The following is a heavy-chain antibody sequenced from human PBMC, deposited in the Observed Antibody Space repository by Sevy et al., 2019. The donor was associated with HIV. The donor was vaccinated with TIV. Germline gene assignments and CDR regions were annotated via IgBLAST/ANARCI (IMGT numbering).Heavy chain of an antibody. V-gene: IGHV4-59*01. D-gene: IGHD6-6*01. CDR2: IYYSGST. J-gene: IGHJ4*02. CDR3: ARVPPASIAARAYYFDY. CDR1: GGSISSYY. Sequence: SETLSLTCTASGGSISSYYWSWIRQPPGKGLEWIGYIYYSGSTNYNPSLRSRVTISVKTSKNQFSLKLSSVTAADTAVYYCARVPPASIAARAYYFDYWGQGTLVTVSS.